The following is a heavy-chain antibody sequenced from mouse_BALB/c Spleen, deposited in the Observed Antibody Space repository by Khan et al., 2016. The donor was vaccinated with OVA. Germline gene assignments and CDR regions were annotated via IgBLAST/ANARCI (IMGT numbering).Heavy chain of an antibody. J-gene: IGHJ3*01. D-gene: IGHD1-2*01. V-gene: IGHV1-77*01. Sequence: QVQLKESGAELARPGASVKLSCKAPGYTFTDYYINWVKQRTGQGLEWIGEISPGSGDTYYNEKFKGKATLTADKSSSTVYMQLSSLTAEASAVXYCASRNYFGYTFAYWGQGTLVTVSA. CDR1: GYTFTDYY. CDR2: ISPGSGDT. CDR3: ASRNYFGYTFAY.